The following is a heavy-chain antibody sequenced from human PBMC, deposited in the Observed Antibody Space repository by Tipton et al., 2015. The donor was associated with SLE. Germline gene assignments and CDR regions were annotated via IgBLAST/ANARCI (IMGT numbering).Heavy chain of an antibody. CDR1: GGSISSGRYY. V-gene: IGHV4-61*02. J-gene: IGHJ4*02. D-gene: IGHD3-3*01. CDR3: ARGADDFWSGYGATFDD. CDR2: VGRVYTGGSA. Sequence: TLSLTCTVSGGSISSGRYYWNWIRQPAGKGLEWIGRVGRVYTGGSADYNPSLKSRVTISVDTSENTLSLKLTSVTAADTAIYYCARGADDFWSGYGATFDDWGQGTLVTVSS.